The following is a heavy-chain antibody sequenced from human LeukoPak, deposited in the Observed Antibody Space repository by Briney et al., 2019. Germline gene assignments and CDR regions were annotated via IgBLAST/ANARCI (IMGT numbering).Heavy chain of an antibody. D-gene: IGHD3-10*01. CDR2: ITYDGITT. V-gene: IGHV3-30*18. Sequence: GSLILSCAASGFTLSSCGMHWVRQAPGKGLEWVAVITYDGITTYFDDSVKGRFTISRDTSKSMLYLQMNSLRPEDTAVYYCVKEQSSGNYRTADFWGQGTLVTVSS. CDR3: VKEQSSGNYRTADF. J-gene: IGHJ4*02. CDR1: GFTLSSCG.